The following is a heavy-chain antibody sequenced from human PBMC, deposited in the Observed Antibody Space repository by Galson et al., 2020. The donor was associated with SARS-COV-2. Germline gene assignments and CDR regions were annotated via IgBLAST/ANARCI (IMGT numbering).Heavy chain of an antibody. Sequence: GGSLRLSCAASGFTFSGSAIHWVRQASGNGLEWVGRIKIKANNYATAYAASVKGRFTLSRDASKNTAYLQTNSLRSEDTAVYYCTIGYCSSTTCYPRFDPWGQGTLVTVSS. J-gene: IGHJ5*02. CDR2: IKIKANNYAT. V-gene: IGHV3-73*01. CDR1: GFTFSGSA. D-gene: IGHD2-2*01. CDR3: TIGYCSSTTCYPRFDP.